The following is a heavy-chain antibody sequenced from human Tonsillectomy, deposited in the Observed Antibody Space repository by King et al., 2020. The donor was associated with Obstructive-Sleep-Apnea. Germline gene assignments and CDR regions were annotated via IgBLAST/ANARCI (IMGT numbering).Heavy chain of an antibody. CDR2: ISYDGSNK. V-gene: IGHV3-30*04. J-gene: IGHJ3*02. CDR3: ARDHQVPLWRWYYGLGRTEAIDN. Sequence: VQLVQSGGGVVQPGRSLRLSCAASGFTFSSYAMHWVRQAPGKGLEWVAVISYDGSNKYYAASVKGRFTISSDNSKNTLYLQMNSLRAEDTAVNYCARDHQVPLWRWYYGLGRTEAIDNWGQGTMVTVSS. D-gene: IGHD3-10*01. CDR1: GFTFSSYA.